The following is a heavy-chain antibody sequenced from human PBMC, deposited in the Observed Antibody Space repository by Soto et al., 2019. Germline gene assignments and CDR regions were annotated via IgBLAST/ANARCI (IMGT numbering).Heavy chain of an antibody. CDR2: IYYTGIT. CDR1: GGSISSYY. CDR3: ARLGGFYQSLDS. Sequence: PSETLSLTCTVSGGSISSYYWSWIRQPPGKGLEWIGYIYYTGITTYNPSIKSRVTISVDSSKNQFSLNLTSVSAADTAVYYCARLGGFYQSLDSWGQGTLVTVSS. V-gene: IGHV4-59*08. D-gene: IGHD3-22*01. J-gene: IGHJ5*01.